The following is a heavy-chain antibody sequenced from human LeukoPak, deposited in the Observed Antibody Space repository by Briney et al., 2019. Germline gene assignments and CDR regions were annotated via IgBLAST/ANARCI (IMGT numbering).Heavy chain of an antibody. J-gene: IGHJ4*02. Sequence: PGWSLRLSCAASGFTFSSYSMNWVRQAPGKGLEWVSYISSSSSTIYYADSVKGRFTISRDNAKNSLYLQMNSLRAEDTAVYYCAREIIPGGEVPAAIGYWGQGTLVTVSS. CDR2: ISSSSSTI. V-gene: IGHV3-48*01. CDR3: AREIIPGGEVPAAIGY. CDR1: GFTFSSYS. D-gene: IGHD2-2*01.